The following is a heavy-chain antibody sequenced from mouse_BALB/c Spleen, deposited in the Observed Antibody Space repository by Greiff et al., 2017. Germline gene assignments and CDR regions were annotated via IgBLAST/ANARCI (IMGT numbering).Heavy chain of an antibody. Sequence: EVQLQESGGGLVKPGGSLKLSCAASGFTFSSYAMSWVRQTPEKRLEWVASISSGGSTDYPDSVKGRFTISRDNARNILYLQMSSLRSEDTAMYYCARVGYYNGSSYHLDYWGQGTTLTVSS. J-gene: IGHJ2*01. V-gene: IGHV5-6-5*01. CDR1: GFTFSSYA. CDR3: ARVGYYNGSSYHLDY. D-gene: IGHD1-1*01. CDR2: ISSGGST.